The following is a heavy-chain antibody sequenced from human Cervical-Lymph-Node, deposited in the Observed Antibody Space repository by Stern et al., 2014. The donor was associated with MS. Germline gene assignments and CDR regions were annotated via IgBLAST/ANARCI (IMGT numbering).Heavy chain of an antibody. D-gene: IGHD2/OR15-2a*01. V-gene: IGHV3-11*01. CDR3: ARDGYFTILDY. CDR1: GFTFNDYY. J-gene: IGHJ4*02. Sequence: QVQLVQSGGGLVKPRGSLRLSCAASGFTFNDYYMSWVRQAPGKGLEWVSYISSSGSTTYYADSVKGRFTISRDNAKNSLYLQMNSLRAEDTAVYYCARDGYFTILDYWGQGTLVTVSS. CDR2: ISSSGSTT.